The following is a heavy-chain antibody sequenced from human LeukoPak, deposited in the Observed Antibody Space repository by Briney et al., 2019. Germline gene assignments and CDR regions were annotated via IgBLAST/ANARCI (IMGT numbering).Heavy chain of an antibody. V-gene: IGHV3-7*01. D-gene: IGHD1-7*01. CDR3: ARDGDYDWNYKSGFDY. CDR2: IKQDGSEK. J-gene: IGHJ4*02. Sequence: GGSLRLSCAASGFTFSSYAMNWVRQAPGKGLEWVANIKQDGSEKYYVDSVKGRFTISRDNAKNSLYLQMNSLRAEDTAVYYCARDGDYDWNYKSGFDYWGQGTLVTVSS. CDR1: GFTFSSYA.